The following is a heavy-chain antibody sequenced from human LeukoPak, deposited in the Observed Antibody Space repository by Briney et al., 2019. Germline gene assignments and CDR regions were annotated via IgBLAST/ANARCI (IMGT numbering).Heavy chain of an antibody. D-gene: IGHD2-21*02. Sequence: SETLSLTCGVYDGSLTGYYWTWIRQSPGKGLEWLGEINHAGSANYNPSLTSRVAMSVDTSKNRFSLEVTSVTAADTGVYYCARAWANCGGDCYKPLDYWGQGTLVTVSS. CDR3: ARAWANCGGDCYKPLDY. CDR1: DGSLTGYY. CDR2: INHAGSA. J-gene: IGHJ4*02. V-gene: IGHV4-34*01.